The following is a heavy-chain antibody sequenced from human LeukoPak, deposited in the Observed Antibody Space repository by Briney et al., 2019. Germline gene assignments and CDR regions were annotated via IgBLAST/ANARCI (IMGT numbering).Heavy chain of an antibody. J-gene: IGHJ6*03. CDR2: IKQDGSEK. CDR1: GFTLSTYW. D-gene: IGHD5-18*01. Sequence: GGSLRLSCVASGFTLSTYWVTWVRQAPGKGLEWVGNIKQDGSEKYFMDSVKGRFTISRDNAKNSLYLQMNSLTSEDMALYYCAKGSVEYSYGYYMDVWGKGTTVTVSS. CDR3: AKGSVEYSYGYYMDV. V-gene: IGHV3-7*03.